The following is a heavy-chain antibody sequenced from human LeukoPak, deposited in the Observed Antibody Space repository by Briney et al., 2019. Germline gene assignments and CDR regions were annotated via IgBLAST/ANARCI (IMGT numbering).Heavy chain of an antibody. CDR1: GFTFIDHY. J-gene: IGHJ4*02. D-gene: IGHD2-21*01. CDR2: IKPDGSEK. CDR3: AREMWWRFDY. Sequence: TGGSLRLSCSASGFTFIDHYMSWVRQAPGKGLECVAKIKPDGSEKYYVDSVRGRFTISRDNSKNSLYLQLNSLRAEDTAVYYCAREMWWRFDYWGQGSLVTVSS. V-gene: IGHV3-7*01.